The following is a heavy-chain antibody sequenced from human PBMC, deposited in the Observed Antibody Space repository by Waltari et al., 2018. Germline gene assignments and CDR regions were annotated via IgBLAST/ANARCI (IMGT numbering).Heavy chain of an antibody. CDR2: VNEIGHT. Sequence: QLHLQQWGAGLLRPSETLSLTCGVDGGSFTGHYWSWIRQTPGKGLEWIVEVNEIGHTNYNPSLTSRVTISVDTSKSQFFLTLISVTAADTAVYYCARGRGWEDLVAGDYYYGMDVWGQGTTVTVSS. J-gene: IGHJ6*02. V-gene: IGHV4-34*01. D-gene: IGHD6-19*01. CDR1: GGSFTGHY. CDR3: ARGRGWEDLVAGDYYYGMDV.